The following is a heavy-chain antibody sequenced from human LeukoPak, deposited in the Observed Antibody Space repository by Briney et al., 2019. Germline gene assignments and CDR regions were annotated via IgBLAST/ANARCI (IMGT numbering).Heavy chain of an antibody. Sequence: SVKVSCKASGGTFDSHAISWVRQAPGQGLEWMGRIIPIFGIANYAQKFQGRVTITADKSTSTAYMELSSLRSEDTAVYYCARADSSGETGYWGQGTLVTVSS. V-gene: IGHV1-69*04. CDR3: ARADSSGETGY. D-gene: IGHD3-22*01. CDR1: GGTFDSHA. J-gene: IGHJ4*02. CDR2: IIPIFGIA.